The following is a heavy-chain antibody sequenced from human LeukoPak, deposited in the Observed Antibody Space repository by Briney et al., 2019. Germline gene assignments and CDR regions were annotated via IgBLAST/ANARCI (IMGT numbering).Heavy chain of an antibody. D-gene: IGHD3-22*01. V-gene: IGHV4-4*07. J-gene: IGHJ4*02. CDR3: ARVRYSDSSVLTRKRSYYFDY. CDR1: GGSISSYY. CDR2: IYIIGSGST. Sequence: SETLSLTCTVSGGSISSYYWSWIRQPAGKGLEWIGRIYIIGSGSTNYNPSVKSLVTMSGDTSKTQFSVKLRSVTDADTAVYYCARVRYSDSSVLTRKRSYYFDYWGQGTLVTVSS.